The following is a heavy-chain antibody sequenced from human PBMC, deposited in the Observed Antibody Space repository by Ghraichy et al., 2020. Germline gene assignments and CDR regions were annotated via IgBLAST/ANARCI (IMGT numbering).Heavy chain of an antibody. CDR2: IYYSEST. CDR1: GGSISVSSYY. D-gene: IGHD3-22*01. Sequence: SETLSLTCTVSGGSISVSSYYWGWIRQPPGKGLEWIGSIYYSESTYYHPSLKSRVTVSVDTSKNQFSLKLSSVTAADTAVYYCARNYYDSSGYYPGPHFDYWGQGTLVTVFS. CDR3: ARNYYDSSGYYPGPHFDY. J-gene: IGHJ4*02. V-gene: IGHV4-39*01.